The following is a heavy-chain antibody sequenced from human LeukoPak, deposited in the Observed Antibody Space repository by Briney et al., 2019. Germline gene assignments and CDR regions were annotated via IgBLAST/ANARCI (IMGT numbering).Heavy chain of an antibody. CDR2: ISWNSGSI. J-gene: IGHJ3*02. CDR1: GFTFSSYA. Sequence: PGRSLRLSCAASGFTFSSYAMHWVRQAPGKGLEWVSGISWNSGSIGYADSVKGRFTISRDNAKNSLYLQMNSLRAEDTALYYCAKDKGPRRDAFDIWGQGTMVTVSS. CDR3: AKDKGPRRDAFDI. V-gene: IGHV3-9*01.